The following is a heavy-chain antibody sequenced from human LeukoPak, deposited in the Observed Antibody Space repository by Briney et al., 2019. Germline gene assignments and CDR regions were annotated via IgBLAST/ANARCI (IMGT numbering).Heavy chain of an antibody. J-gene: IGHJ4*02. CDR3: ARLPPCDGGNTAYYFDY. D-gene: IGHD4-23*01. Sequence: GESLKISCRGSGYSFTSYWIGWVRQMPGKGLEWMGIIYPGDSDTRYSPSFQGLDTISANKSISSPYLQWSSLKASDTAMYYCARLPPCDGGNTAYYFDYWGQGTLVTVSS. V-gene: IGHV5-51*01. CDR2: IYPGDSDT. CDR1: GYSFTSYW.